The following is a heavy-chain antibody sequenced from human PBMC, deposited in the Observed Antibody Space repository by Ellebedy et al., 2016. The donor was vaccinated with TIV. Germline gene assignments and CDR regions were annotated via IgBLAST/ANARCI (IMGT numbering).Heavy chain of an antibody. Sequence: AASVKVSCKASGGSFSSHAISWVRQAPGQGLEWMGGSIPFFGAASYAQKFQGRVTVSADKSTNTAYMELSSLRPEDTAVYYCASRLERNSSAWSLYFYYGMDVWGQGTTVTVSS. CDR1: GGSFSSHA. CDR3: ASRLERNSSAWSLYFYYGMDV. J-gene: IGHJ6*02. CDR2: SIPFFGAA. D-gene: IGHD6-19*01. V-gene: IGHV1-69*06.